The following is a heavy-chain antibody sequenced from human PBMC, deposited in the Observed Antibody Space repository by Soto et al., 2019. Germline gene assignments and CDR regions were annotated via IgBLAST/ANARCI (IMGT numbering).Heavy chain of an antibody. CDR1: GGTFSSYT. J-gene: IGHJ1*01. D-gene: IGHD2-21*02. CDR2: IIPILGIA. V-gene: IGHV1-69*08. CDR3: SRDTYCGGDCYSFPEYFQH. Sequence: QVQLVQSGAEVKKPGSSVKVSCKASGGTFSSYTISWVRQAPGQGLEWMGRIIPILGIANYAQKFQGRVTITADKTTSTAYMELSGLRSEDTAVYYCSRDTYCGGDCYSFPEYFQHWGQGTLVTVSS.